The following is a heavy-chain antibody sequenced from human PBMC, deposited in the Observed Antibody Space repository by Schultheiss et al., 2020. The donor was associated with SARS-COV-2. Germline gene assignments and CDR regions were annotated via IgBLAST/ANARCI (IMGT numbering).Heavy chain of an antibody. J-gene: IGHJ6*02. D-gene: IGHD3-10*01. CDR2: ISSSGSTI. CDR1: GFTFSSYE. V-gene: IGHV3-48*03. Sequence: GGSLRLSCAASGFTFSSYEMNWVRQAPGKGLEWVSYISSSGSTIYYADSVKGRFTISRDNAKNSLYLQMNSLRAEDTAVYYCARDRGFGEGGGMDVWGQGTTVTVSS. CDR3: ARDRGFGEGGGMDV.